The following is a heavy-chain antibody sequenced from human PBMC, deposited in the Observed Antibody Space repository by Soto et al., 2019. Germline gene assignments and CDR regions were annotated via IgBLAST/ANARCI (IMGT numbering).Heavy chain of an antibody. D-gene: IGHD5-12*01. J-gene: IGHJ3*02. Sequence: GESLKISCKGSGYSFTSYWIGWVRQMPGKGLEWMGFIYPGDSDTRYSPSFQGQVTISADKSISTAYLQWSSLKASDTAMYYCASQEMATKNVDAFDIWGQRTMVTVSS. V-gene: IGHV5-51*01. CDR3: ASQEMATKNVDAFDI. CDR1: GYSFTSYW. CDR2: IYPGDSDT.